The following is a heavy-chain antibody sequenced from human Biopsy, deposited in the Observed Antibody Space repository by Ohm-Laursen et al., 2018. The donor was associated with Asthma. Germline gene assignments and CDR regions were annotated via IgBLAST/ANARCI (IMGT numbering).Heavy chain of an antibody. CDR2: IYYSGSA. V-gene: IGHV4-39*01. CDR3: ARHWSGTGWHGVYNWFDP. Sequence: SETLSLTCTVSGGSMSSSSYYWGWIRQSPGKRLEWLGSIYYSGSAYYNPSVKSRLSLSVSTSKSLLSLRLSSVSAADTAVYFCARHWSGTGWHGVYNWFDPWGQGTLVTVSS. J-gene: IGHJ5*02. CDR1: GGSMSSSSYY. D-gene: IGHD1-14*01.